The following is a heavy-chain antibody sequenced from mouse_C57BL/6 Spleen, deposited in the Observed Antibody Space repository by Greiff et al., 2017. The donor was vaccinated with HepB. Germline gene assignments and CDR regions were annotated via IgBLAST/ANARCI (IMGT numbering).Heavy chain of an antibody. J-gene: IGHJ2*01. CDR2: IDPEDGDT. Sequence: EVQLQQSGAELVRPGASVKLSCTASGFNIKDYYMHWVKQRPEQGLEWIGRIDPEDGDTEYAPKFQGKATMTADISSNTAYLQLSSLTSEDTAVYYGTTSTMVTTGYFDYWGQGTTLTVSS. D-gene: IGHD2-2*01. CDR3: TTSTMVTTGYFDY. V-gene: IGHV14-1*01. CDR1: GFNIKDYY.